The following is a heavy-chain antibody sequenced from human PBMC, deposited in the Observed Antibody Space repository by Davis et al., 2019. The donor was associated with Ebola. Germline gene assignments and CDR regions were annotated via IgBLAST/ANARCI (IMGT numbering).Heavy chain of an antibody. D-gene: IGHD1/OR15-1a*01. CDR1: GFTFSSYS. Sequence: GESLKISCAASGFTFSSYSMNWVRQAPGKGLEWVSYISSSSSTIYYADSVKGRFTISRDNAKNSLYLQMNSLRDEDTAVYYCASVTWDGTTTGGLGPVTYWGQGTLVTVSS. V-gene: IGHV3-48*02. CDR3: ASVTWDGTTTGGLGPVTY. J-gene: IGHJ4*02. CDR2: ISSSSSTI.